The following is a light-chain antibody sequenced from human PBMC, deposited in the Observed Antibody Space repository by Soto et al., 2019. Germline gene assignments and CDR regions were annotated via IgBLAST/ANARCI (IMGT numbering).Light chain of an antibody. CDR3: QQLNSYPPT. V-gene: IGKV1-9*01. J-gene: IGKJ2*01. Sequence: DIQLTQSPSFLSASVGDRVTITCRASQGISSYLAWYQQKPGKAPKLLIYAASTLQSGVPSRFSGSGSGTEFTLTISSLQPEDFATYDCQQLNSYPPTFGQGTKLEIK. CDR1: QGISSY. CDR2: AAS.